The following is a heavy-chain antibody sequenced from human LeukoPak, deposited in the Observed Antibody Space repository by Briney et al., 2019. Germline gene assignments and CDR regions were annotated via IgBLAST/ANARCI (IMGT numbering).Heavy chain of an antibody. J-gene: IGHJ4*02. V-gene: IGHV1-18*01. CDR1: GYTFTSYG. Sequence: ASVKVSCKASGYTFTSYGISWVRQAPGQGLEWMGWISAYNGNTNYAQKLQGRVTMTTDTSTSTAYMELRSLRSDDTAVYYCARTSRTLCDSRDKGFDYWGQGTLVTVSS. CDR2: ISAYNGNT. CDR3: ARTSRTLCDSRDKGFDY. D-gene: IGHD3-22*01.